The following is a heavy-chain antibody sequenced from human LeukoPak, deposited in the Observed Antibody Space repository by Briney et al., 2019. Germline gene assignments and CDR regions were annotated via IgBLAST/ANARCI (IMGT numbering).Heavy chain of an antibody. V-gene: IGHV4-59*08. CDR1: GGSISSYY. J-gene: IGHJ2*01. Sequence: SETLSLTCTVSGGSISSYYWSWIRQPPGKGLEWIGYIYYSGSTNYNPSLKSRVTISVDTSKNQFSLKLSSVTAADTAVYHCAIRAYGDYSWYFDLWGRGTLVTVSS. CDR2: IYYSGST. D-gene: IGHD4-17*01. CDR3: AIRAYGDYSWYFDL.